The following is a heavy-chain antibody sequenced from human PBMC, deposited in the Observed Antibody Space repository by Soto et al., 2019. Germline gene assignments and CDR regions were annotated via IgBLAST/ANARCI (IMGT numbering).Heavy chain of an antibody. Sequence: GGYLRLSCAASGFTFSSYGMHWVRQAPGKGLEWVAVISYDGSNKYYADSVKGRFTISRDNSKNTLYLQMNSLRAEHTAVYYCAKDVGTHYFWSGYRYYYYGMDLWGQVTTFAVS. D-gene: IGHD3-3*01. V-gene: IGHV3-30*18. CDR1: GFTFSSYG. CDR2: ISYDGSNK. CDR3: AKDVGTHYFWSGYRYYYYGMDL. J-gene: IGHJ6*02.